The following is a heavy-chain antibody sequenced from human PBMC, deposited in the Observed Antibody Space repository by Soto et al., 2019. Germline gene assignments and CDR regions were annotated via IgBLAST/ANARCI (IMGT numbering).Heavy chain of an antibody. Sequence: GGSLRLSCAASGFTFSSYSMNWVRQAPGKGLEWVSYISSSSSTIYYADSVKGRFTISRDNAKNSLYLQMNSLRAEDTAVYYCARDPTILASRYYFDYWGQGTLVTVSS. J-gene: IGHJ4*02. CDR3: ARDPTILASRYYFDY. CDR1: GFTFSSYS. D-gene: IGHD3-3*01. CDR2: ISSSSSTI. V-gene: IGHV3-48*01.